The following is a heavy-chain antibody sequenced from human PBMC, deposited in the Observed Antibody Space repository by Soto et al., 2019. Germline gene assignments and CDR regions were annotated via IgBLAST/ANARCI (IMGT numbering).Heavy chain of an antibody. V-gene: IGHV3-30-3*01. CDR1: GFTFSTYA. D-gene: IGHD2-2*02. CDR2: ISYDGNHK. J-gene: IGHJ6*02. CDR3: PRAPTRSASCYKNCYYYGMDV. Sequence: GGSLRLSCAASGFTFSTYAIHWVRQATGEGLEWVTVISYDGNHKYYADSVRGRFTISRDNSRNTLYLQMNSLRAEDSAVYYCPRAPTRSASCYKNCYYYGMDVWGQGTTVTVSS.